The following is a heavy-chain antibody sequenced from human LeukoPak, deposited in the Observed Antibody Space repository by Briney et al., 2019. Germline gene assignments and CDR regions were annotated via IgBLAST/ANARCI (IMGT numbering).Heavy chain of an antibody. D-gene: IGHD3-10*01. V-gene: IGHV4-34*01. CDR1: GGSFSGDY. Sequence: SETLSLTCAVFGGSFSGDYWSWIRQPPGKGLEWIGEINHSGSTKYNPSLNSRVTISEDTSKNQFYLNLSSVTAADTAVYYCARRYYYNLGSFPFDFWGQGTLVTVSS. CDR3: ARRYYYNLGSFPFDF. J-gene: IGHJ4*02. CDR2: INHSGST.